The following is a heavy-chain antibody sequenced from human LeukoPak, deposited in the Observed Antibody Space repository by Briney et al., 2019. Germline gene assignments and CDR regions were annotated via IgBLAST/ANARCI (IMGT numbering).Heavy chain of an antibody. J-gene: IGHJ4*02. V-gene: IGHV3-23*01. CDR2: VSGSGGST. D-gene: IGHD2-2*02. CDR3: AKDLGYCSSTSCYTIDY. CDR1: GFTFSSYW. Sequence: PGGSLRLSCAASGFTFSSYWMSWVRQAPGKGLEWVSAVSGSGGSTYYADSVKGRFTISRDNSKNTLYLQMNSLRAEDTAVYYCAKDLGYCSSTSCYTIDYWGQGTLVTVSS.